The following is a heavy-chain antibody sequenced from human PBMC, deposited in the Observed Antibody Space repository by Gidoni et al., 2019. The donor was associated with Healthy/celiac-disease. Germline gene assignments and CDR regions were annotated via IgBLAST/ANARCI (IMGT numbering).Heavy chain of an antibody. V-gene: IGHV3-30*09. D-gene: IGHD3-10*01. CDR1: GFTFSSYA. CDR3: ARVEVEWFGEFLGAFDI. Sequence: QVQLVESGGGVVQPGRSLRLSCAASGFTFSSYAMHWVRQAPGKGLEWVAVISYDGSNKYNADSVKGRFAISRDNSKNTLYLQMNSLRAEDTAVYYCARVEVEWFGEFLGAFDIWGQGTMVTVSS. CDR2: ISYDGSNK. J-gene: IGHJ3*02.